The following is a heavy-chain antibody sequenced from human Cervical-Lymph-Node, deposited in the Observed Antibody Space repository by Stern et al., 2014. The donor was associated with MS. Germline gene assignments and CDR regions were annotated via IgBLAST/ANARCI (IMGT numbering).Heavy chain of an antibody. CDR1: GLTFNKYA. CDR3: AKQYFDSSGYSYYYGMDV. Sequence: EVQLVESGGDLVQPGGSLRLSCAASGLTFNKYAMNWVRQAPGKVLEWGSTISGSGGSRYYADSVKGRFTISRDNSENTLYLQMHSLRAEDTAIYYCAKQYFDSSGYSYYYGMDVWGQGTTVTVSS. D-gene: IGHD3-22*01. V-gene: IGHV3-23*04. J-gene: IGHJ6*02. CDR2: ISGSGGSR.